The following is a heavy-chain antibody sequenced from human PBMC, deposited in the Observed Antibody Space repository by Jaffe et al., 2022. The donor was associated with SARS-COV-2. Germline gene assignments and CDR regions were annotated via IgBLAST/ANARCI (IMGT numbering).Heavy chain of an antibody. D-gene: IGHD3-22*01. J-gene: IGHJ4*02. CDR3: ARHSITAYYDSSGYPLWYFDY. V-gene: IGHV4-59*08. Sequence: QVQLQESGPGLVKPSETLSLTCTVSGGSISSYYWSWIRQPPGKGLEWIGYIYYSGSTNYNPSLKSRVTISVDTSKNQFSLKLSSVTAADTAVYYCARHSITAYYDSSGYPLWYFDYWGQGTLVTVSS. CDR2: IYYSGST. CDR1: GGSISSYY.